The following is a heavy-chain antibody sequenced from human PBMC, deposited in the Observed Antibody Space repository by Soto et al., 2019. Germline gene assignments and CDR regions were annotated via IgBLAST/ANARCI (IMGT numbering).Heavy chain of an antibody. CDR1: GGTFSSYA. J-gene: IGHJ4*02. D-gene: IGHD2-15*01. CDR2: IIPIFGTA. Sequence: SVKVSCKASGGTFSSYAISWLRQSPGQGLEWMGGIIPIFGTANYAQKFQGRVTITADESTSTAYMELSSLRSEDTAVYYCASRTAYCSGGSCYPPFDYWGQGTLVTVSS. V-gene: IGHV1-69*13. CDR3: ASRTAYCSGGSCYPPFDY.